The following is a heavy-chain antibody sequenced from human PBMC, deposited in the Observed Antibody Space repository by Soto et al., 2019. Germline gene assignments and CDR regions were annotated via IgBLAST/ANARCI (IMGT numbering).Heavy chain of an antibody. CDR3: ARGLHGSRHYIKWFDP. V-gene: IGHV4-30-4*01. CDR1: GGSISSVAYF. J-gene: IGHJ5*02. D-gene: IGHD4-4*01. CDR2: ISYIGST. Sequence: PSETLSLTCTVSGGSISSVAYFWSWIRQSPGKGLEWLGYISYIGSTYYNPSLKSRLSISRDTSKNQFSLKMTSVIDADTAVYFCARGLHGSRHYIKWFDPWGQGTPVTVSS.